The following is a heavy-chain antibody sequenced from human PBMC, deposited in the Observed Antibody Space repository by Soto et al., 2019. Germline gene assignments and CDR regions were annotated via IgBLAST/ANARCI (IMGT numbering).Heavy chain of an antibody. CDR1: GYTFRSYG. Sequence: VASVKVSCKASGYTFRSYGITWVRQAPGQGLEWMGWISAYNGDTNFAQKLQGRVTMTTDTSTSTTYMELRSLRSDDTAVYYCARDYDYVWGSYRHTFAYWGQGTLVTVSS. CDR3: ARDYDYVWGSYRHTFAY. J-gene: IGHJ4*02. D-gene: IGHD3-16*02. V-gene: IGHV1-18*01. CDR2: ISAYNGDT.